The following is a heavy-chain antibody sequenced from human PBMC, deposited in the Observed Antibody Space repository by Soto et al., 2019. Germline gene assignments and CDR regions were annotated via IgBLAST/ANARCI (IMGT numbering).Heavy chain of an antibody. CDR2: IYYSGST. CDR1: GGSISSGDYY. Sequence: SETLSLTCTVSGGSISSGDYYWSWIRQPPGKGLEWIGYIYYSGSTYYNPSLKSRVTISVDTSKNQFSLKLSFVTAADTAVYYCARDQIGVDTAMLGNSLESWFDPWGQGTLVTVSS. D-gene: IGHD5-18*01. J-gene: IGHJ5*02. CDR3: ARDQIGVDTAMLGNSLESWFDP. V-gene: IGHV4-30-4*01.